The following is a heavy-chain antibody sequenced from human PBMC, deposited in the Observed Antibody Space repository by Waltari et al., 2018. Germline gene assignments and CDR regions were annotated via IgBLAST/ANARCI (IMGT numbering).Heavy chain of an antibody. CDR2: ISGSGGST. CDR1: GFTFSSYA. CDR3: AKAHYYDSSGYGY. D-gene: IGHD3-22*01. V-gene: IGHV3-23*01. J-gene: IGHJ4*02. Sequence: EVQLLESGGGLVQPGGSLRLSCAASGFTFSSYAMSWVRQAPGKGLEWVSAISGSGGSTYYADSGKGRFTISRDKSKNTLYLQMNSLRAEDTAVYYCAKAHYYDSSGYGYWGQGTLVTVSS.